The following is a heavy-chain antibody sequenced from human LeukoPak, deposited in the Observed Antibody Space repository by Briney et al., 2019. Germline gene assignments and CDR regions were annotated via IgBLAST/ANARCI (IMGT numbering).Heavy chain of an antibody. CDR3: ARAGVGYCSSTSCTYYYYYYYMDV. CDR1: GFTFSSYE. V-gene: IGHV3-48*03. D-gene: IGHD2-2*01. CDR2: ISSSGSTI. Sequence: GGSLRLSCAASGFTFSSYEMNWVRQAPGKGLEWVSYISSSGSTIYYADSVKGRFTISRDNAKNSLYLQMNSLRAEDTAVYYCARAGVGYCSSTSCTYYYYYYYMDVWGKGTTVTISS. J-gene: IGHJ6*03.